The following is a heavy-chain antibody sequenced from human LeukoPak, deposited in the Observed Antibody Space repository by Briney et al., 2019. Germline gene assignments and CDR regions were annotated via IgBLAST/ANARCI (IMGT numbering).Heavy chain of an antibody. Sequence: GGSLRLSCAASGFTFSSYSMTWVRQAPGKGLEWVSYISSSSSTIYYADSVKGRFTISRDNAKNSLYLQMNSLRAEDTAVYYCARDGRYSGSYKDYWGQGTLVTVSS. CDR2: ISSSSSTI. J-gene: IGHJ4*02. CDR3: ARDGRYSGSYKDY. CDR1: GFTFSSYS. V-gene: IGHV3-48*04. D-gene: IGHD1-26*01.